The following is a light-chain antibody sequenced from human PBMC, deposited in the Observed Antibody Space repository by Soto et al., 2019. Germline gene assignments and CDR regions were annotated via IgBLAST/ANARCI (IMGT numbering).Light chain of an antibody. V-gene: IGLV2-8*01. CDR1: ASDVGAYNF. J-gene: IGLJ2*01. Sequence: QSALTQPPSASGSPGQSVTISCTGTASDVGAYNFVSWYQQHPGKVPRLIIYEVSKRPPGVPDRFSGSKSDNTASLTVSGLQAEDEADYYCSSFAGSNALGFGGGTKLTVL. CDR2: EVS. CDR3: SSFAGSNALG.